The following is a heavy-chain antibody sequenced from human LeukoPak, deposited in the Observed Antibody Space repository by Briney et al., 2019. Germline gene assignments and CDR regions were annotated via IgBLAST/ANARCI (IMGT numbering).Heavy chain of an antibody. V-gene: IGHV3-21*01. D-gene: IGHD3-22*01. Sequence: GGSLRLSCAASGFTFSSYSMNWVRQAPGKGLEWVSSISSSSSSYIYYADSVKGRFTISRDNAKNSLYLQMNSLRAEDTAVYYCARGATYYYDSSGYIAFDYWGQGTLVTVSS. J-gene: IGHJ4*02. CDR3: ARGATYYYDSSGYIAFDY. CDR1: GFTFSSYS. CDR2: ISSSSSSYI.